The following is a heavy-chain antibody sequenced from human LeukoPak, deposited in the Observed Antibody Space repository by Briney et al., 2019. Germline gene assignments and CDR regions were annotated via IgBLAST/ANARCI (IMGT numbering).Heavy chain of an antibody. CDR1: GGSISRYW. V-gene: IGHV4-4*07. Sequence: PSETLSLTCTVSGGSISRYWWGWIRQPAGKGLEWIGHIYSSGFTNYNPSLKSRVTMSVGTSKNQFSLNLSSVTAADTAVYYCARGGSSGRTGDYWGQGTLVTVTS. CDR2: IYSSGFT. J-gene: IGHJ4*02. CDR3: ARGGSSGRTGDY. D-gene: IGHD1-1*01.